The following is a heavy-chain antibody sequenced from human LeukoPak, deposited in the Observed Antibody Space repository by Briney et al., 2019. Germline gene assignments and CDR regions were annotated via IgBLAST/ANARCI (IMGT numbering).Heavy chain of an antibody. J-gene: IGHJ5*02. CDR1: GFTFSSYE. D-gene: IGHD3-10*01. CDR2: ISSSGSTI. V-gene: IGHV3-48*03. Sequence: RGSLRLSCASSGFTFSSYEMNWGRQAPGKGLEWVSYISSSGSTIYHADSVKGRFTISRDNAKNSLYLQMNSLRAEDTAVYYCARAPGGGKFDPWGQGTLVTVSS. CDR3: ARAPGGGKFDP.